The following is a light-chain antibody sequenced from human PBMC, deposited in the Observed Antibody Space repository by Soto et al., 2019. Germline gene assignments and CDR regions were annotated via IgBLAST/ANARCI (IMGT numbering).Light chain of an antibody. V-gene: IGKV3-20*01. CDR2: GAS. J-gene: IGKJ5*01. Sequence: EIVLTQSPGTLSLSPGEGATLSCRASQSVSSPYLAWYQQKPGQAPRLLIYGASSRATGIPDRFSGSGSGTDFTLTISRLEPEDFAVYYCQQYGSSLEITFXQGTRMEIK. CDR1: QSVSSPY. CDR3: QQYGSSLEIT.